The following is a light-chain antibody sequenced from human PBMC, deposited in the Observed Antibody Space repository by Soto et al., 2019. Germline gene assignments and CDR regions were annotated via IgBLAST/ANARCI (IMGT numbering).Light chain of an antibody. CDR1: QYIASK. Sequence: EVVMTQSLATLSVSPGERATLSCRASQYIASKLAWYQQKLGQAPRLLIYDASTRATGIPARFSGSGSGTEFTLIISSLQSEDFAVYYCQQYNNWPLTFGGGTKVDIK. V-gene: IGKV3-15*01. CDR3: QQYNNWPLT. CDR2: DAS. J-gene: IGKJ4*01.